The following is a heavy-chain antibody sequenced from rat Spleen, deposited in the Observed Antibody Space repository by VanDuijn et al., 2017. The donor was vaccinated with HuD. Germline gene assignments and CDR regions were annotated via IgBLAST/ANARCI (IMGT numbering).Heavy chain of an antibody. J-gene: IGHJ2*01. CDR2: ISYDGSRI. CDR1: GFTFSNYG. CDR3: ARQWDY. Sequence: EVQLVESGGGLVQPGRSLKLSCAASGFTFSNYGMAWVRHAPTKGLEWVAIISYDGSRIYYRDSVKGRFTISRDNAKSILYLQMDSLRSEDTATYYCARQWDYWGQGVMVTVSS. V-gene: IGHV5-29*01.